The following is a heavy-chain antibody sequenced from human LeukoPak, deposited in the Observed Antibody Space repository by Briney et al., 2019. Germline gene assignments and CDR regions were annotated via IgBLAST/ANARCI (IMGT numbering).Heavy chain of an antibody. D-gene: IGHD1-1*01. CDR3: ARGRYGTVRRGWFDL. Sequence: PSETLSLTCAVYGGSFSGYYWSWIRQPPGKGLEWIGYIYYSGTTNYNPSLKSRVTISVDTSKKKISLKLSSVTAADTAVYYCARGRYGTVRRGWFDLWGQGTLVTVSS. CDR2: IYYSGTT. J-gene: IGHJ5*02. V-gene: IGHV4-59*01. CDR1: GGSFSGYY.